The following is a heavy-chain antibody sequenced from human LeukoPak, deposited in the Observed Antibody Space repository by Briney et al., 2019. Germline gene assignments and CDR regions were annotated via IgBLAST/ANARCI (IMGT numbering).Heavy chain of an antibody. CDR1: GFTFGNYA. CDR2: MSGSEGDK. CDR3: ARVELLGYFAP. D-gene: IGHD1-7*01. Sequence: GGSLRLSCAASGFTFGNYAMNWVRQAPGKGLEWVSGMSGSEGDKHYADSVKGRFTISRDNAKNTLYLQMNRLTVEDTALYYCARVELLGYFAPWGRGTLVTVSS. J-gene: IGHJ5*02. V-gene: IGHV3-23*01.